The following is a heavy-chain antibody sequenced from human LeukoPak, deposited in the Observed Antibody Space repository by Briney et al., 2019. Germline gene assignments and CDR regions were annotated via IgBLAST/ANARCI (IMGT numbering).Heavy chain of an antibody. V-gene: IGHV3-30*18. CDR2: ISYDGDHK. J-gene: IGHJ4*02. CDR3: AKGELHFNTCSFDY. CDR1: GFTFSSG. Sequence: GASLRLSCAASGFTFSSGMHWVRQAPGKGLEWVAVISYDGDHKYYGDSVKGRFTISRDNSRNTLYLQMDSLKTEDTAVYYCAKGELHFNTCSFDYWGQGTLVTVSS. D-gene: IGHD1-26*01.